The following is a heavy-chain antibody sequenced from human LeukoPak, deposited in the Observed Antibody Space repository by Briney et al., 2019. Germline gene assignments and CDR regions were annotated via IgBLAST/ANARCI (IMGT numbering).Heavy chain of an antibody. CDR3: ARLRQGYYCDY. V-gene: IGHV4-59*01. J-gene: IGHJ4*02. Sequence: SETLSLTCTVSGGSMSSFYWSWIRQPPGKGLEYIGYISYSGSTNYNPSLKGRVTISVDTSKNQFSLKLSSVTAADTAVYYCARLRQGYYCDYWGQGTLVTVSS. CDR1: GGSMSSFY. CDR2: ISYSGST.